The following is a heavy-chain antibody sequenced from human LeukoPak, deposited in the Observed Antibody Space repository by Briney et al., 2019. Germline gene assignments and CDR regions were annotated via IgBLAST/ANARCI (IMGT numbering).Heavy chain of an antibody. CDR1: GFTFSNYD. D-gene: IGHD2-21*01. CDR3: VKVSYSSAGAEYFHL. J-gene: IGHJ1*01. Sequence: PGGSLRLSCAASGFTFSNYDMHWVRQAPGKGLEWVAFIRYDGGNKYYADSVKGRFTISRDNAKNSLYLEMNSLRAEDMAFYYCVKVSYSSAGAEYFHLWGQGTLVTVSS. V-gene: IGHV3-30*02. CDR2: IRYDGGNK.